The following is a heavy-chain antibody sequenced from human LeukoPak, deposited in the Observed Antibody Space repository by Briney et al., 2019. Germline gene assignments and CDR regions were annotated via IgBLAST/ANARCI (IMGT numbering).Heavy chain of an antibody. V-gene: IGHV1-18*01. Sequence: ASVKVSCKASGYTFTSYGISWVRQAPGQGLEWMGWISAYNGNTNYAQKLQGRVTMTRDTSISTAYMELNRLRSDDTAVYYCARADCSTTSCLDAFDIWGQGTMVTVSS. CDR2: ISAYNGNT. D-gene: IGHD2-2*01. CDR1: GYTFTSYG. J-gene: IGHJ3*02. CDR3: ARADCSTTSCLDAFDI.